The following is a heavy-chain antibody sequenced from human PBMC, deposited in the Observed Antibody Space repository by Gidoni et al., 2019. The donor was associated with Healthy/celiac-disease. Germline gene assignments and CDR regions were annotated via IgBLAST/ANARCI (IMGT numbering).Heavy chain of an antibody. D-gene: IGHD3-22*01. CDR2: IYYSGST. J-gene: IGHJ5*02. CDR3: AARNFDYYDSSWWFDP. V-gene: IGHV4-39*07. CDR1: GGSISSSSYY. Sequence: QLQLQESGPGLVKPSETLSLTCTVSGGSISSSSYYWGWIRQPPGKGLEWIGSIYYSGSTYYNPSLKSRVTISVDTSKNQFSLKLSSVTAADTAVYYCAARNFDYYDSSWWFDPWGQGTLVTVSS.